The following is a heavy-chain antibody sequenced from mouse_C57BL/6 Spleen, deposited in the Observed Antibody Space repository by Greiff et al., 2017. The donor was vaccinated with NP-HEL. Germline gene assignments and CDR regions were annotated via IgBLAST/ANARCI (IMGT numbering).Heavy chain of an antibody. CDR3: ARKDWENLWFAY. V-gene: IGHV5-17*01. D-gene: IGHD4-1*01. J-gene: IGHJ3*01. CDR2: ISSGSSTI. Sequence: DVKLVESGGGLVKPGGSLKLSCAASGFTFSDYGMHWVRQAPEKGLEWVAYISSGSSTIYYADTVKGRFTISRDNAKNTLFLQMTSLRSEDTAMYYCARKDWENLWFAYWGQGTLVTVSA. CDR1: GFTFSDYG.